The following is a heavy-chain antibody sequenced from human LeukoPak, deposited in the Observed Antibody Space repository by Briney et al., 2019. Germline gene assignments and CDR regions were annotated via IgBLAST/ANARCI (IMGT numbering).Heavy chain of an antibody. J-gene: IGHJ4*02. CDR3: ARVYAVYYYDSSGPDY. CDR2: ISSSSSYT. Sequence: GRSLRLSCAASGFTFSDYYMSWIRQAPGKGLEWVSYISSSSSYTNYADSVKGRFTISRDNAKNSLYLQMNSLRAEDTAVYYCARVYAVYYYDSSGPDYWGQGTLVTVSS. D-gene: IGHD3-22*01. V-gene: IGHV3-11*06. CDR1: GFTFSDYY.